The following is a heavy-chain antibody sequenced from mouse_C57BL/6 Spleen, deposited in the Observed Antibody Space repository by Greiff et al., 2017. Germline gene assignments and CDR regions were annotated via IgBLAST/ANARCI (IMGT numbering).Heavy chain of an antibody. D-gene: IGHD2-5*01. V-gene: IGHV1-82*01. CDR2: IYPGDGDT. CDR1: GYAFSSSW. Sequence: VQLQQSGPELVKPGASVKISCKASGYAFSSSWMNWVKQRPGKGLEWIGRIYPGDGDTNYNGKFKGKATLTADKSSSTAYMQLSSLTSEDSAVYFCAREPYYSNYVYFDVWGTGTTVTVSS. CDR3: AREPYYSNYVYFDV. J-gene: IGHJ1*03.